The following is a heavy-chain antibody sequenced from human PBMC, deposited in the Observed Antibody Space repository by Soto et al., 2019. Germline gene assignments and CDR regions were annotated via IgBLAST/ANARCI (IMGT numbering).Heavy chain of an antibody. CDR3: ARHATSYYDFWSGYYTGRSYYGMDV. CDR1: GYSFTGLD. J-gene: IGHJ6*02. CDR2: MQPSSGRT. V-gene: IGHV1-8*01. Sequence: ASVKVSCKASGYSFTGLDINWVRQTTGQGLEWMGWMQPSSGRTGYAQKFQGRVTMTRDTSINTAYMELSSLTSDDTAFYYCARHATSYYDFWSGYYTGRSYYGMDVWGQGTTDTVSS. D-gene: IGHD3-3*01.